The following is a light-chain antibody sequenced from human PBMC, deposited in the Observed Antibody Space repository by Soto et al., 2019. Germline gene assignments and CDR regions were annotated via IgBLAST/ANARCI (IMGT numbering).Light chain of an antibody. CDR2: DDS. Sequence: SYELTQPPSVSVAPGQTARITCGGNNIGDKTVHWYQQKPGQAPVLVGYDDSDRPSGIPERFSGSNSGNTATLTISRVEAGDEADYYCQVWDSSNDHYVFGTGTKVTVL. CDR3: QVWDSSNDHYV. J-gene: IGLJ1*01. V-gene: IGLV3-21*02. CDR1: NIGDKT.